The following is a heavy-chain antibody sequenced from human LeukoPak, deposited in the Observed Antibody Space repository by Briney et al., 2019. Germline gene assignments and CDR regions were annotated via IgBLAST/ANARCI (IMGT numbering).Heavy chain of an antibody. CDR2: IRYDGSNK. J-gene: IGHJ4*02. CDR3: AKARYDILTATIFDY. V-gene: IGHV3-30*02. Sequence: PGGSLRLSCAASGFTFSSYSLSWVRQAPGKGLGWVAFIRYDGSNKYYADSVRGRFTISRDNSKNTLYLQMNSLRAEDTAVYYCAKARYDILTATIFDYWGQGTLVTVSS. CDR1: GFTFSSYS. D-gene: IGHD3-9*01.